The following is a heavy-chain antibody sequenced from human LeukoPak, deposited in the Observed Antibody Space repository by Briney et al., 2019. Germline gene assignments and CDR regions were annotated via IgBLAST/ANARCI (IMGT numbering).Heavy chain of an antibody. D-gene: IGHD3-3*01. Sequence: SGTLSLTCAVYGGSFSGYYWSWIRQPPGKGLEWIGSIYYSGSTYYNPSLKSRVTISVDTSKNQFSLKRSSVTAADTAVCYCARRITIFGVDYFDYWCQGTLVTVSS. CDR1: GGSFSGYY. CDR2: IYYSGST. J-gene: IGHJ4*02. CDR3: ARRITIFGVDYFDY. V-gene: IGHV4-34*01.